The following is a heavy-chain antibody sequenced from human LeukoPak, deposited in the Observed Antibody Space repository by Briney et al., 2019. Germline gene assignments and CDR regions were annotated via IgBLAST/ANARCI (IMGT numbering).Heavy chain of an antibody. CDR1: GGSISSYY. V-gene: IGHV4-59*01. Sequence: PSETLSLTCAVSGGSISSYYWSWIRQPPGKGLEWIGYIYYSGSTNYNPSLKSRVTISVDTSKNQFSLKLSSVTAADTAVYYCARETSQKGAHYMDVWGKGTTVTISS. CDR3: ARETSQKGAHYMDV. D-gene: IGHD3-16*01. J-gene: IGHJ6*03. CDR2: IYYSGST.